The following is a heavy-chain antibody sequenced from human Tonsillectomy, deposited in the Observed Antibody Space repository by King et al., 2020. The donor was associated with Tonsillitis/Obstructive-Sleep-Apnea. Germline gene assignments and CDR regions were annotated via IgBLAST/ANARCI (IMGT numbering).Heavy chain of an antibody. D-gene: IGHD3-3*01. V-gene: IGHV5-51*01. Sequence: QLVQSGAEVKKPGESLKISCKGSGYSFSSYWIGWVRQMPGKGLEWMGIIYPGDADPRNSPSFQGQVTISADKSISTAYLQWSSLKASDTAMYYCARDEHYDFWSGQGAFDIWGQGTMVTVSS. CDR1: GYSFSSYW. CDR2: IYPGDADP. CDR3: ARDEHYDFWSGQGAFDI. J-gene: IGHJ3*02.